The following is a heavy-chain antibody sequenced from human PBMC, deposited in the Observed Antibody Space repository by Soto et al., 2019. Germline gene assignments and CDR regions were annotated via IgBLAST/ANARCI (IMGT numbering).Heavy chain of an antibody. CDR3: ARDPRKTSVTTSLDY. D-gene: IGHD4-17*01. CDR2: IWYDGSNK. CDR1: GFTFSSYG. Sequence: QVQLVESGGAVVQPGRSLRLSCAVSGFTFSSYGMHWVRQAPGKGLEWVAVIWYDGSNKYYGDSVKGRFTISRDNSKNTLHLQMNSLRAEDTAVYYCARDPRKTSVTTSLDYWGQGTLVTVSS. V-gene: IGHV3-33*01. J-gene: IGHJ4*02.